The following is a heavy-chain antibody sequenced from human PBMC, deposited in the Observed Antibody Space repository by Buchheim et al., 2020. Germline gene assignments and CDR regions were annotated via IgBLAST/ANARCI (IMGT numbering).Heavy chain of an antibody. V-gene: IGHV4-31*03. CDR2: IYYSGNT. J-gene: IGHJ4*02. Sequence: QVQLQESRPGLVKPSQTLSLTCTVSGGSISSGGFYWSWIRQHPGKCLEWIGYIYYSGNTYYNPSLKSRVTISVATSQNHFSLKLSSVTAADTAVYYCARDDLTGAFDCWGQGTL. CDR1: GGSISSGGFY. D-gene: IGHD1-20*01. CDR3: ARDDLTGAFDC.